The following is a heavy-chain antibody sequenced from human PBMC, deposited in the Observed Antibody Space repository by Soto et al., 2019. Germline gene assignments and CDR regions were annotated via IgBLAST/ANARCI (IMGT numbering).Heavy chain of an antibody. CDR2: ISAYNGNT. D-gene: IGHD3-22*01. Sequence: QVQLVQSGAEVKKPGASVKVSCKASGYTFTSYGISWVRQAPGQGLEWMGWISAYNGNTNYAQKLQGSITMTTDTSPRTAYMDLTSLKSDDTALYYCARVKGSGYHNWFDPWGQGTLVTVSS. J-gene: IGHJ5*02. CDR3: ARVKGSGYHNWFDP. V-gene: IGHV1-18*01. CDR1: GYTFTSYG.